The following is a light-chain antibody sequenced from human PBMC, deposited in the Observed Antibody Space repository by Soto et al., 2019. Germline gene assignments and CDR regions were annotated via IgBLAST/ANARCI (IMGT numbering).Light chain of an antibody. J-gene: IGLJ3*02. CDR3: QSYDSSLSGWV. V-gene: IGLV1-40*01. CDR2: GNS. CDR1: SSNIGAGYD. Sequence: QSVLTQPPSVSGAPGQRVTISCTGSSSNIGAGYDVHWYQQLPGTAPKLLIYGNSNRPSGVPDPFSGSKSGTAASLAITGLQVEDEADYYCQSYDSSLSGWVFGGGTKVTVL.